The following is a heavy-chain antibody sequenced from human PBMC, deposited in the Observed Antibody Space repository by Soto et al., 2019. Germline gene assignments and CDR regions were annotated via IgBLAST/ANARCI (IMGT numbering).Heavy chain of an antibody. D-gene: IGHD2-21*02. V-gene: IGHV3-33*01. CDR3: ARDRDIVVVTAGSAFDI. CDR1: GFTFSSYG. Sequence: QVQLVESGGGVVQPGRSLRLFCAASGFTFSSYGMHWVRQAPGKGLEWVAVIWYDGSNKYYADSVKGRFTISRDNSKNTLYLQMNSLRAEDTAVYYCARDRDIVVVTAGSAFDIWGQGTMVTVSS. CDR2: IWYDGSNK. J-gene: IGHJ3*02.